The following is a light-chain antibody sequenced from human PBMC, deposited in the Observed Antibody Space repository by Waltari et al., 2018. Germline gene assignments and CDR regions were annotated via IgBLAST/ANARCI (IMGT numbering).Light chain of an antibody. Sequence: QSALTPPPSASGSPGPSVTISCTGTSSDLGSSKYFSWYQQHPPKAPKRMIYEVNKRPSGVPYRFSGSNSGNTASLTVSGLQADDEADYYCSSYAGSSNLIFGGGTKLTVL. CDR3: SSYAGSSNLI. CDR1: SSDLGSSKY. CDR2: EVN. V-gene: IGLV2-8*01. J-gene: IGLJ2*01.